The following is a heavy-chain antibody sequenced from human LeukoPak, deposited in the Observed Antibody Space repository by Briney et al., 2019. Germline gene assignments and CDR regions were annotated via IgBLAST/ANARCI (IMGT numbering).Heavy chain of an antibody. CDR3: ARRNGPFDY. J-gene: IGHJ4*02. CDR2: IYDSGST. D-gene: IGHD1-1*01. CDR1: GGSISSGDYY. Sequence: ASETLSLTCTVSGGSISSGDYYWSWIRQPPGKDLEWIGYIYDSGSTYYNSSLKSRVTISVDRSKNQFSLKLSSVTAADTAVYYCARRNGPFDYWGQGTLVTVSS. V-gene: IGHV4-30-2*01.